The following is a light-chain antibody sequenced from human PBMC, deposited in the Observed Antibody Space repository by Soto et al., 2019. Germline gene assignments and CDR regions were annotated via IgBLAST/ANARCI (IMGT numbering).Light chain of an antibody. Sequence: IVCTQSPGTLSLSPGERATLSCRASQSVSNNYLAWYQQKHGQAPRLLIYDASNRATGIPARFSGSGSGTDLTINLSRLEPEDVEVYECQQRSNWPPTFCQGTRLEIK. CDR1: QSVSNNY. V-gene: IGKV3-11*01. CDR3: QQRSNWPPT. J-gene: IGKJ5*01. CDR2: DAS.